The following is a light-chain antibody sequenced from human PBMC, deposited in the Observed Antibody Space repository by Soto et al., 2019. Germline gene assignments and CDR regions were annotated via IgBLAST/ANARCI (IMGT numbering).Light chain of an antibody. V-gene: IGKV3-15*01. CDR1: QSVSSSY. CDR2: GAS. Sequence: TQSPGTLSLSPGERATLSCRASQSVSSSYLAWYQQKPGQPPRLLIYGASTRATGIPARFSGSGSGTEFTLTISSLQSEDFAVYYCQQYNNWPQTFGQGTKVDNK. J-gene: IGKJ1*01. CDR3: QQYNNWPQT.